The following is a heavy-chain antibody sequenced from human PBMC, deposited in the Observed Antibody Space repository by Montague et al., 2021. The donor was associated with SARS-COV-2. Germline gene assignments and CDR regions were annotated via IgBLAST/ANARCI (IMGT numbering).Heavy chain of an antibody. V-gene: IGHV3-48*02. Sequence: SRRLSCAASGFPFSSFNTNWVRQAPGKGLEWVSFISTSSSNIYYADSVRGRFTISRDKAKNSLYLQMNSLRDEDTAVYYCARERGDYGADGGFDFWGQGTLVTVSS. D-gene: IGHD3-10*01. J-gene: IGHJ4*02. CDR3: ARERGDYGADGGFDF. CDR2: ISTSSSNI. CDR1: GFPFSSFN.